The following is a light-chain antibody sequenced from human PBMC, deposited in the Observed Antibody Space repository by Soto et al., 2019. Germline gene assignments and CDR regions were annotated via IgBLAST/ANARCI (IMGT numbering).Light chain of an antibody. CDR2: QTS. CDR1: QYINTR. Sequence: EIVLTQSPATLSSFPGDRVTLSCRASQYINTRLAWYQHRPGQAPRLLIYQTSTRATGIPARFSASGTGTDFTLTISDVEPEDFAVYYCHQRQSWPRTFGQGTKVDNK. J-gene: IGKJ1*01. V-gene: IGKV3-11*01. CDR3: HQRQSWPRT.